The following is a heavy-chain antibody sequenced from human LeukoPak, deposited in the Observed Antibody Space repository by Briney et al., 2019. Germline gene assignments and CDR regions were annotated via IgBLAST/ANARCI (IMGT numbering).Heavy chain of an antibody. V-gene: IGHV4-34*01. CDR1: GGSFSGYY. CDR2: INHSGST. J-gene: IGHJ6*02. CDR3: ARGHYYYYGMDV. Sequence: PSETLSLTCAVYGGSFSGYYWSWIRQPPGKGLERIGEINHSGSTNYNPSLKSRVTISVDTSKNQFSLKLSSVTAADTAVYYCARGHYYYYGMDVWGQGTTVTVSS.